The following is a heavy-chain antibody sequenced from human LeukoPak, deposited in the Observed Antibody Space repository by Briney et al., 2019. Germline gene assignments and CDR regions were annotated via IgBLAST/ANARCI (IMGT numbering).Heavy chain of an antibody. CDR2: ISGYNGNT. CDR3: ARGPRYCSSTSCFNEWYWFDP. V-gene: IGHV1-18*01. J-gene: IGHJ5*02. CDR1: GYSFSSYV. D-gene: IGHD2-2*01. Sequence: AAVKVSCKTYGYSFSSYVITWVRQAPGQGLEWMGWISGYNGNTNYAQNLQGRVTMTTDTSTSTVYMEVRSLRSDDTAVYYCARGPRYCSSTSCFNEWYWFDPWGQGTLVTVSS.